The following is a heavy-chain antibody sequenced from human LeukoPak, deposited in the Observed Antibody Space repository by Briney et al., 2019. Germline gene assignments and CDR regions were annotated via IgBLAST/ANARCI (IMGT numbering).Heavy chain of an antibody. CDR2: ISYDGSNK. V-gene: IGHV3-30*04. CDR3: ARDHPGGSRSFDY. J-gene: IGHJ4*02. Sequence: GRSLRLSCAASGFTFSSYAMHWVRQAPGKGLEWVAVISYDGSNKYYADSVKGRFTISRDNSKNTLYLQMNSLRAEDTAVYYCARDHPGGSRSFDYWGQGTLVTASS. D-gene: IGHD3-10*01. CDR1: GFTFSSYA.